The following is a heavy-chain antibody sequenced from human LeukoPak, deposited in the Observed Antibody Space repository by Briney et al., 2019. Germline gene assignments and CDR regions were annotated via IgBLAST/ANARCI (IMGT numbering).Heavy chain of an antibody. CDR2: MHNRGSS. J-gene: IGHJ4*02. D-gene: IGHD3-10*01. CDR3: ARFLFRGVGGYYFDY. Sequence: PSETLSLTCTVSGDSISTGGFYWTWLRQHPGKGLEWIAYMHNRGSSYYNPSLQSRVAISIYASRNQFSLTLSSVTAADTAVFYCARFLFRGVGGYYFDYWGQGTLVTVSS. V-gene: IGHV4-31*03. CDR1: GDSISTGGFY.